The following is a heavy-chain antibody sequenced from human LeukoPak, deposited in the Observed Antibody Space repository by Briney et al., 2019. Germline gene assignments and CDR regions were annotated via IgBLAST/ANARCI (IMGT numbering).Heavy chain of an antibody. J-gene: IGHJ4*02. V-gene: IGHV4-4*09. D-gene: IGHD3-16*01. CDR3: ARRGSSYFDH. Sequence: SETLSLTCTVSGGSINNYYWSWLRQPPGKGLECIGYIFSSGSTNYNPSLKSRVTISVDTSKNQFSLKLTSVTAADTALYYCARRGSSYFDHWGQGTLVTVSS. CDR1: GGSINNYY. CDR2: IFSSGST.